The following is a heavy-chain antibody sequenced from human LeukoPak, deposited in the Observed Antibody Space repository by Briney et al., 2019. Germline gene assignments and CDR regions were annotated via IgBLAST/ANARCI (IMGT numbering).Heavy chain of an antibody. CDR2: IWYDGSNK. CDR1: GFTFSSYG. Sequence: GGSLRLSCAASGFTFSSYGMHWVRQAPGKGLEWVAVIWYDGSNKYYADSVKGRFTISRDNSKNTLYLQMNSLRAEDTAVYYCARDAGYCSSTSCYNPNYYYYMDVWGKGTTVTVSS. J-gene: IGHJ6*03. D-gene: IGHD2-2*02. CDR3: ARDAGYCSSTSCYNPNYYYYMDV. V-gene: IGHV3-33*01.